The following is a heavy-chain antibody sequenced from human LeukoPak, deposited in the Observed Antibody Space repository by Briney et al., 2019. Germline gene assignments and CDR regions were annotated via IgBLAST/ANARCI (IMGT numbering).Heavy chain of an antibody. J-gene: IGHJ3*02. Sequence: SETLSLTCTVSGGYISSYYWSWIRQPPGKGLEWIGEIHHSGSTNYNPSLKSRVTISVDTSKNQFSLKLSSVTAADTAVYYCARRVRITMIVVAPIDAFDIWGQGTMVTVSS. CDR1: GGYISSYY. D-gene: IGHD3-22*01. V-gene: IGHV4-34*01. CDR3: ARRVRITMIVVAPIDAFDI. CDR2: IHHSGST.